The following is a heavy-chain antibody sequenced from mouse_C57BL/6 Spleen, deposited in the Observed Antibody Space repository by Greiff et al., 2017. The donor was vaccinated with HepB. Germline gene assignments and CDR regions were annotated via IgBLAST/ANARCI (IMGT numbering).Heavy chain of an antibody. CDR1: GYTFTSYW. J-gene: IGHJ2*01. Sequence: VQLQQAGAELVKPGASVKLSCKASGYTFTSYWMQWVKQRPGQGLEWIGMIHPNSGSTNYNEKFKSKATLTVDKSSSTAYMQLSSLTSEDSAVYYFARSCYYGSSSLFDYWGQGTTLTVSS. D-gene: IGHD1-1*01. V-gene: IGHV1-64*01. CDR3: ARSCYYGSSSLFDY. CDR2: IHPNSGST.